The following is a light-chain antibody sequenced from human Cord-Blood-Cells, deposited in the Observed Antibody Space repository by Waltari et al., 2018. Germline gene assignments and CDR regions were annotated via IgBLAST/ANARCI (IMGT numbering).Light chain of an antibody. Sequence: QSVLTQPPSASGTPGQRVTISCSGSSSNIGRNYVYWYQQLPGTAPKLLIYRNNQRPSGVPARFSGSKSGTSASLAISGLRSEDEADYYCAAWDDSLSGPVFGGGTKLTVL. CDR1: SSNIGRNY. V-gene: IGLV1-47*01. CDR3: AAWDDSLSGPV. CDR2: RNN. J-gene: IGLJ3*02.